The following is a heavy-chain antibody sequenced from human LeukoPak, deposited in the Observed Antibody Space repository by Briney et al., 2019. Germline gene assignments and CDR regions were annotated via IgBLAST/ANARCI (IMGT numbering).Heavy chain of an antibody. V-gene: IGHV3-21*01. D-gene: IGHD3-3*01. CDR3: ARDSSVTIFGVAGPLHYFDY. J-gene: IGHJ4*02. CDR2: ISSSSSYI. Sequence: GGSLRLSCAASGFTFSSYSMNWVRQAPGKGLEWVSSISSSSSYIYYADSVKGRFTISRDNAKNSLYLQMNSLRAEDTAVYYCARDSSVTIFGVAGPLHYFDYWGQGTLVTVSS. CDR1: GFTFSSYS.